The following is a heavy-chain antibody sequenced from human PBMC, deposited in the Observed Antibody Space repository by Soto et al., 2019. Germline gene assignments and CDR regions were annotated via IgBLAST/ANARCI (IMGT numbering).Heavy chain of an antibody. CDR1: GYTLSELS. D-gene: IGHD3-3*01. J-gene: IGHJ4*02. V-gene: IGHV1-24*01. CDR3: TTGQRPLRFLEWLSRYYFDF. CDR2: FDPEDGET. Sequence: ASVKVSCKVSGYTLSELSMHWVRQAPGKGLEWMGGFDPEDGETLYAQKFQGRVSMTEDTSTDTAYMELSSLTSEDTAVYYCTTGQRPLRFLEWLSRYYFDFWGQGTLVTISS.